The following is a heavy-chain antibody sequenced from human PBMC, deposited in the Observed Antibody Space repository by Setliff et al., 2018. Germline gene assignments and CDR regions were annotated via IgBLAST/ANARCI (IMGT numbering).Heavy chain of an antibody. CDR3: AKDRVPDNIWDFDS. J-gene: IGHJ5*01. V-gene: IGHV3-23*01. CDR2: ILGGGGNGGRGT. D-gene: IGHD1-26*01. CDR1: GYTFSTYS. Sequence: GGSLRLSCVGSGYTFSTYSMVWVRQAPGRGLQWVSGILGGGGNGGRGTIYADSVRGRFIISRDNSKNTLYLHMNSLRAEDTALYYCAKDRVPDNIWDFDSWGPGTLVTVSS.